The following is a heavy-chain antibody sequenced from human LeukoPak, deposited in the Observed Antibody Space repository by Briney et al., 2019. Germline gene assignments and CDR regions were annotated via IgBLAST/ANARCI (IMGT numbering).Heavy chain of an antibody. J-gene: IGHJ5*02. CDR2: INPNSGGT. CDR1: EYTFTGYY. CDR3: ARQTIAARPWGWFDP. Sequence: ASVKVSCKASEYTFTGYYMHWVRQAPGQGLEWMGWINPNSGGTNYAQKFQGRVTMTRDTSISTAYMELSRLRSDDTAVYYCARQTIAARPWGWFDPWGQGTLVTVSS. D-gene: IGHD6-6*01. V-gene: IGHV1-2*02.